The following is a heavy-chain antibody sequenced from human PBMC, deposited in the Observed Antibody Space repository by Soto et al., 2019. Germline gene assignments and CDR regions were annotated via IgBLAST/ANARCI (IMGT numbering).Heavy chain of an antibody. CDR3: AKDESGYGVGYFNY. CDR1: GFTFRNYG. D-gene: IGHD5-12*01. V-gene: IGHV3-30*18. J-gene: IGHJ4*02. CDR2: IGNDGNSK. Sequence: GGSLRLSCAASGFTFRNYGIHWVRQAPGKGMEWVAVIGNDGNSKYYADSVKGRFTISRDNSMNTVYLQMNSLRDEDTAIYYCAKDESGYGVGYFNYWGQGTLVTVSS.